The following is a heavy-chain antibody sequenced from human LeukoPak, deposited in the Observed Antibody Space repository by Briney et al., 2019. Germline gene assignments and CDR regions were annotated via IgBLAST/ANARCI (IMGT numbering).Heavy chain of an antibody. CDR2: ISYDGSNK. CDR1: GFTFSSYG. V-gene: IGHV3-30*18. D-gene: IGHD5-12*01. Sequence: PGGSLRLSCAAPGFTFSSYGMHWVRQAPGKGLEWVAVISYDGSNKYYADSVKGRFTISRDNSKNTLYLQMNSLRAEDTAVYYCAKDGKWLRFPDYWGQGTLVTVSS. CDR3: AKDGKWLRFPDY. J-gene: IGHJ4*02.